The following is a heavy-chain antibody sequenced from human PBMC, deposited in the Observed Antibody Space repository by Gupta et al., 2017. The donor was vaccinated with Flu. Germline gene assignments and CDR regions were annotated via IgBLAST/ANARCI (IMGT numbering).Heavy chain of an antibody. V-gene: IGHV3-30*03. D-gene: IGHD3-10*01. CDR3: ARADTGGYYYFHMDV. CDR2: FSYDGFNK. J-gene: IGHJ6*03. Sequence: QVQLVESGGGVVQPGRSLRLSCAASGFTFSTYGLHWVRQAPGKGLEWVAVFSYDGFNKYYADSVKGRFTISRDNSKNTLYLQMDSLRAEDTAIYYCARADTGGYYYFHMDVWGKRDRGHRLL. CDR1: GFTFSTYG.